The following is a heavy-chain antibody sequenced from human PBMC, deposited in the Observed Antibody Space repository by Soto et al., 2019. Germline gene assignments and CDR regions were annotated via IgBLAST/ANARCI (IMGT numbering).Heavy chain of an antibody. CDR3: ARGRAAAGTKPFDY. D-gene: IGHD6-13*01. V-gene: IGHV4-4*02. CDR1: GASISSTNW. Sequence: PSETLSLTCAVSGASISSTNWWSCIRQPPGKGLEWIGAINNSGRTNYNPSLKGRVIISVDKSKNQSSLRLSSVTAADTAVYYCARGRAAAGTKPFDYWGQGKLVTVSS. CDR2: INNSGRT. J-gene: IGHJ4*02.